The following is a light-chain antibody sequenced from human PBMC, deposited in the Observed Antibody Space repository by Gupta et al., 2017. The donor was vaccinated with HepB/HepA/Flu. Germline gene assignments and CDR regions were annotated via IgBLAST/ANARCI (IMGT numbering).Light chain of an antibody. Sequence: DIVMTQSPLSLPVTPGEPASISCRSSQSLLYSNGYNYLDWYLQKPGQSPQLLIYLGSNRASGVPDRFSGSGSGTDFTLKISRVEAEDVGVYYCMQVIQTPRTFVQGTKVEIK. J-gene: IGKJ1*01. CDR1: QSLLYSNGYNY. CDR3: MQVIQTPRT. V-gene: IGKV2-28*01. CDR2: LGS.